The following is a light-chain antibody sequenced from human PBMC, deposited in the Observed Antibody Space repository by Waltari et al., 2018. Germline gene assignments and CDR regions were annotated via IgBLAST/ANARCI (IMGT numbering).Light chain of an antibody. Sequence: DIQMTQSPSSLSASVGESVPITCRASQAITNSLAWYQQMPGKAPKLLLYAASTLENGVPARFSGSGSGTDYTLTISSLQPEDFATYYCQQYKTFPVTFGQGTNLEIK. CDR3: QQYKTFPVT. V-gene: IGKV1-NL1*01. CDR1: QAITNS. CDR2: AAS. J-gene: IGKJ2*01.